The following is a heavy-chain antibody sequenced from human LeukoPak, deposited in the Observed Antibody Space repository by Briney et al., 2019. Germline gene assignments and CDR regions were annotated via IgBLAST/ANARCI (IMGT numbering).Heavy chain of an antibody. CDR2: IWQDGRDM. V-gene: IGHV3-7*03. D-gene: IGHD2-2*01. Sequence: GGSLRLSCAASGFSFSNDWMIWVRQAPGKGLEWVANIWQDGRDMRYVDSVRGRFTISRDNAKNSLYLQMNSLRAEDTAVYYCARDVVWGQGTLVTVSS. CDR1: GFSFSNDW. J-gene: IGHJ4*02. CDR3: ARDVV.